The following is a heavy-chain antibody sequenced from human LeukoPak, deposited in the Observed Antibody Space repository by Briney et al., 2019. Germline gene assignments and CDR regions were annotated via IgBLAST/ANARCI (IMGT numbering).Heavy chain of an antibody. V-gene: IGHV1-2*02. J-gene: IGHJ5*02. CDR2: INPNSGGT. Sequence: GASVRVSCKASGYTFTGYYMHWVRQAPGQGLEWMGWINPNSGGTNYAQKFQGRVTMTRDTSISTAYMELSRLRSDDTAVYYCARGFLEWLLSPHDPWGQGTLVTVSS. CDR1: GYTFTGYY. D-gene: IGHD3-3*01. CDR3: ARGFLEWLLSPHDP.